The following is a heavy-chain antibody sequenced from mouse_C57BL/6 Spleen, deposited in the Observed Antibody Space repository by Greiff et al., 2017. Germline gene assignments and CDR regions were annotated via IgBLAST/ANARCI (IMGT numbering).Heavy chain of an antibody. Sequence: QVQLQQSGAELVKPGASVKISCKASGYAFSSYWMNWVKQRPGKGLEWIGQIYPGDGVTNYNGKFKGMATLTADKSSSTAYMQLSSLTSEDSAVYFGAREEGTTVVASGGDFGYWGQGTTLTVSS. D-gene: IGHD1-1*01. CDR2: IYPGDGVT. CDR1: GYAFSSYW. V-gene: IGHV1-80*01. J-gene: IGHJ2*01. CDR3: AREEGTTVVASGGDFGY.